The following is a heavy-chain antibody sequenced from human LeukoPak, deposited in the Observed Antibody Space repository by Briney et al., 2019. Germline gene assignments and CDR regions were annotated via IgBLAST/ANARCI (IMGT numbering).Heavy chain of an antibody. CDR3: AASVAASGHHFDY. D-gene: IGHD2-21*01. V-gene: IGHV4-59*08. Sequence: PSESLSLTCSVSAGSMSSHYWSWIRQPPGMGLEWIGYIFYSGSTIYNPSLKSRLTLSLDTSNNQFSLKLTSVSAADTALYFCAASVAASGHHFDYWGQGILVTVSS. CDR1: AGSMSSHY. CDR2: IFYSGST. J-gene: IGHJ4*02.